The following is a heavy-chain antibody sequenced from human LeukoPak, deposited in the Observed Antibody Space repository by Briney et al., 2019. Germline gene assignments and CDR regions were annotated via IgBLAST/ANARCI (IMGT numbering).Heavy chain of an antibody. CDR2: IKHDGRET. V-gene: IGHV3-7*01. CDR1: GFTFSDYW. CDR3: ARASMAPY. D-gene: IGHD6-6*01. Sequence: GGSLRLSCVASGFTFSDYWMSWVRQAPGKGLEWVANIKHDGRETYYVDSVKGRFTISRDNAKNSLYLQMNSLRADDLAVYYCARASMAPYWGQGTLVTVSS. J-gene: IGHJ4*02.